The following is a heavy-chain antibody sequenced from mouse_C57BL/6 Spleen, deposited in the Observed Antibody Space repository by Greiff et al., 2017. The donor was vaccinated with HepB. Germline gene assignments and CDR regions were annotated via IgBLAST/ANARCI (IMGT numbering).Heavy chain of an antibody. V-gene: IGHV3-6*01. CDR2: ISYDGSN. J-gene: IGHJ3*01. CDR3: AREVASAWFAY. D-gene: IGHD1-1*02. Sequence: DVKLQESGPGLVKPSQSLSLTCSVTGYSITSGYYWNWIRQFPGNKLEWMGYISYDGSNNYNPSLKNRISITRDTSKNQFFLKLNSVTTEDTATYYCAREVASAWFAYWGQGTLVTVSA. CDR1: GYSITSGYY.